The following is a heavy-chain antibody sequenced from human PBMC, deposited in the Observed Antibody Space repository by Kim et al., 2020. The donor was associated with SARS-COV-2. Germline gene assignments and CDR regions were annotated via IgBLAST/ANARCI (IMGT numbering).Heavy chain of an antibody. J-gene: IGHJ4*02. CDR2: ISSSSSTI. Sequence: GGSLRLSCAASGFTFSSYSMNWVRQAPGKGLEWVSYISSSSSTIYYADSVKGRFTISRDNAKNSLYLQMNSLRDEDTAVYYCARDYCSSTSCYTGSGYDPKPSWGDYWGQGTLVTVSS. CDR1: GFTFSSYS. CDR3: ARDYCSSTSCYTGSGYDPKPSWGDY. D-gene: IGHD2-2*02. V-gene: IGHV3-48*02.